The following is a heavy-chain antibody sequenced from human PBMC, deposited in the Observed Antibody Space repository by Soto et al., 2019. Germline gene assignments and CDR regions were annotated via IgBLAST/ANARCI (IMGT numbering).Heavy chain of an antibody. D-gene: IGHD3-10*01. CDR3: AKAGSVSYYGSGRFLDYYYMDV. J-gene: IGHJ6*03. V-gene: IGHV3-23*01. Sequence: GGSLRLSCAASGFTFSSYAMSWVRQAPGKGLEWVSAISGSGGSTYYADSVKGRFTISRDNSKNTLYLQMNSLRAEDTAVYYCAKAGSVSYYGSGRFLDYYYMDVWGKGTTVTVSS. CDR1: GFTFSSYA. CDR2: ISGSGGST.